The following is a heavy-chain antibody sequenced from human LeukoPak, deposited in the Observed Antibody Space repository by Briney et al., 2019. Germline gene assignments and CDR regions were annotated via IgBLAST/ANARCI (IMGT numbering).Heavy chain of an antibody. V-gene: IGHV3-30-3*01. CDR2: ISYDGSNK. CDR3: ARDPEDNWGFDY. J-gene: IGHJ4*02. CDR1: GFTFSSYA. D-gene: IGHD7-27*01. Sequence: QPGGSLRLSCAASGFTFSSYAMHWVRQAPGKGLEWVAVISYDGSNKYYADSVKGRFTISRDNSKNTLYLQMNSLRAEDTAVYYCARDPEDNWGFDYWGQGTLVTVSS.